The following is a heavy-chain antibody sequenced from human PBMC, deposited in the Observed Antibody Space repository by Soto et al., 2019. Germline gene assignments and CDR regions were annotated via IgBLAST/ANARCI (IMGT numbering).Heavy chain of an antibody. CDR1: GYTFTSYD. CDR3: ARGKRYSGSRVDI. J-gene: IGHJ3*02. V-gene: IGHV1-8*01. Sequence: GASVKVSCKASGYTFTSYDINWVRQATGQGLEWMGWMNPNSGNSGYAQKFQGRVTMTRNTSISTAYMELSSLRSEDTAVYYCARGKRYSGSRVDIWGQGTMVTVSS. CDR2: MNPNSGNS. D-gene: IGHD5-12*01.